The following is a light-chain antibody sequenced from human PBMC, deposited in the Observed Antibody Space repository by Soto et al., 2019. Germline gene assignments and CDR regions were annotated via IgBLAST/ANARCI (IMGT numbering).Light chain of an antibody. CDR2: GAS. V-gene: IGKV3-15*01. Sequence: EIVMTQSPATLSVSPGERATLSCRASQSVNSNLAWYQQKPSQAPSLLIYGASTRATGVPARFSGSGSGTEFTLTISSLQSEDFAVYYCQQYNNWPPYTFGQGTKLEIK. J-gene: IGKJ2*01. CDR1: QSVNSN. CDR3: QQYNNWPPYT.